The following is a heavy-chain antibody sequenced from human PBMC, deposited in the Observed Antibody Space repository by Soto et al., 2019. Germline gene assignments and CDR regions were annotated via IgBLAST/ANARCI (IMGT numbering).Heavy chain of an antibody. CDR2: IIPIFGTA. CDR1: GGTFSSYA. V-gene: IGHV1-69*01. J-gene: IGHJ4*01. D-gene: IGHD3-9*01. CDR3: ARVRNTDNYDLLTGYFDY. Sequence: QVQLVQSGAEVKKPGSSVKVSCKASGGTFSSYAISWVRQAPGQGLEWMGGIIPIFGTANYAQKFQGRVTITADESTSTAYMELSSLRSEDTAVYYCARVRNTDNYDLLTGYFDYWGHGTLVTVSS.